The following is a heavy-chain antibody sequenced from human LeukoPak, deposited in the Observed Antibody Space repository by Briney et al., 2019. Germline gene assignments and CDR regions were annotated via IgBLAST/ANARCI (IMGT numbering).Heavy chain of an antibody. V-gene: IGHV3-21*01. D-gene: IGHD2-8*01. Sequence: GGPLSLFCGPSGFPLSSYCIQGVRQAPRKEVEWVSSISSSSSYIYYEDSVKGRFTISRDNAKNSLYLQMNSLRAEDTAVYYCARDWADIVLMYYGMDVWGQGTMVTVSS. J-gene: IGHJ6*02. CDR1: GFPLSSYC. CDR2: ISSSSSYI. CDR3: ARDWADIVLMYYGMDV.